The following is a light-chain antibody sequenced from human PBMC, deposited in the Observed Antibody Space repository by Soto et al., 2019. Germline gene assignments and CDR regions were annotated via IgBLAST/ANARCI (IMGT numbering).Light chain of an antibody. J-gene: IGKJ4*01. CDR3: QQYNHWPRMLS. V-gene: IGKV3-15*01. CDR2: ATS. CDR1: QSLSSN. Sequence: EIVLTQSPATLYVSPGERATLSCRASQSLSSNVAWYQQRPGQAPRLLIYATSSRASDVPARFSGGGSGTEFTLTIACLQSEDFAIYYCQQYNHWPRMLSFGGGTKVELK.